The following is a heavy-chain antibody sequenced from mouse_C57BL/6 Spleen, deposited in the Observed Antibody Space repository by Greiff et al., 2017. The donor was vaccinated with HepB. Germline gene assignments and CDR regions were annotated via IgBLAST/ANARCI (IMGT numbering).Heavy chain of an antibody. D-gene: IGHD2-3*01. V-gene: IGHV5-9-1*02. CDR2: ISSGGDYI. J-gene: IGHJ1*03. CDR1: GFTFSSYA. CDR3: TRIYGYYVGWYFDV. Sequence: EVQVVESGEGLVKPGGSLKLSCAASGFTFSSYAMSWVRQTPEKRLEWVAYISSGGDYIYYADTVKGRFTISRDNARNTLYLQMSSLKSEDTAMYYCTRIYGYYVGWYFDVWGTGTTVTVSS.